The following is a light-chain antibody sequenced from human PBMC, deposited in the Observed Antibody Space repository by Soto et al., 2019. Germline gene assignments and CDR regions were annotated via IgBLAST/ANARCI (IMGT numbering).Light chain of an antibody. J-gene: IGKJ1*01. CDR3: QQYYSNPQT. Sequence: DIVMTQSPDSLGVSVGERATISCKSSQSVLYSSNNKNYLAWYQQKPGQPPKLIIYWASIRETGVPDRFSGSGSGTDFSLDISSLQAEDVAVYYCQQYYSNPQTFGQGTKVDIK. CDR1: QSVLYSSNNKNY. CDR2: WAS. V-gene: IGKV4-1*01.